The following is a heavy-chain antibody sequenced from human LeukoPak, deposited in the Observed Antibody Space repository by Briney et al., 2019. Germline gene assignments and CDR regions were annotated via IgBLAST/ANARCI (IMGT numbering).Heavy chain of an antibody. CDR2: INHSGST. CDR1: GGSFSGYY. D-gene: IGHD2-15*01. V-gene: IGHV4-34*01. J-gene: IGHJ4*02. Sequence: SETLSLTCGVYGGSFSGYYWSWSRQPPARGLELIGEINHSGSTSYNPSLKSHDTISVDTSKNQFSLKLSSVTAADTAVYYCARGTLSVAATRNETYYFDYWGQGTLVTVSS. CDR3: ARGTLSVAATRNETYYFDY.